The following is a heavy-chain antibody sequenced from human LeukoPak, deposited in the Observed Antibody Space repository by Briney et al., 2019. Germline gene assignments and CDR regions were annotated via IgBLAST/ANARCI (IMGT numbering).Heavy chain of an antibody. J-gene: IGHJ5*02. CDR3: ARCTLNWFDP. Sequence: SSETLSLTCAVYGGSFSGYYWSWIRQPPGKGLEWTGEINHSGSTNYNPSLKSRVTISVDTSKNQFSLKLSSVTAADTAVYYCARCTLNWFDPWGQGTLVTVSS. CDR1: GGSFSGYY. V-gene: IGHV4-34*01. D-gene: IGHD2-2*01. CDR2: INHSGST.